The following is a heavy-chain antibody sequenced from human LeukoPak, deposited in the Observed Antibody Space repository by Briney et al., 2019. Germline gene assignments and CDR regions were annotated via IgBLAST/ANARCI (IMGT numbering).Heavy chain of an antibody. CDR1: GYTFTGYY. CDR3: ARVPSSGYYPLFDY. J-gene: IGHJ4*02. CDR2: INPNSGGT. Sequence: GASVKVSCKASGYTFTGYYMHWVRQAPGQGLEWMGWINPNSGGTNYAQKFQGWVTMTRDTSISTAYMELSRLRSDDTAVYYCARVPSSGYYPLFDYWGQGTLVTVSS. D-gene: IGHD3-22*01. V-gene: IGHV1-2*04.